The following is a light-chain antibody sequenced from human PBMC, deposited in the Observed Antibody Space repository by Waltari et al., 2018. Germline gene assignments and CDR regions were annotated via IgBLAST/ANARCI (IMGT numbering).Light chain of an antibody. Sequence: QSALTQPASVSGSPRQSITISCTGTSSDVGDYDHVSWYQQHPGKAPKLMIYDVRKLPAGVSILFSGSNSGNPASLTISGLQAEDEADYYCSSYTTSSTLFGTGTKVTVL. CDR2: DVR. V-gene: IGLV2-14*03. J-gene: IGLJ1*01. CDR3: SSYTTSSTL. CDR1: SSDVGDYDH.